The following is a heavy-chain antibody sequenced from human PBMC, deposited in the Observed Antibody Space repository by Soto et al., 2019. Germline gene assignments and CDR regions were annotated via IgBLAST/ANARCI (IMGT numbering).Heavy chain of an antibody. CDR1: GYTFTSYY. V-gene: IGHV1-18*04. CDR2: ISAYNGST. CDR3: ARRSGVLSMYYQYYGMDV. Sequence: ASVKVSCKASGYTFTSYYMHWVRQAPGQGLEWMGWISAYNGSTSYAQKLQGRVTMTTDTSTSTAYMELRSLRSDDTAVYYCARRSGVLSMYYQYYGMDVWGQGTTVTVSS. D-gene: IGHD3-10*01. J-gene: IGHJ6*02.